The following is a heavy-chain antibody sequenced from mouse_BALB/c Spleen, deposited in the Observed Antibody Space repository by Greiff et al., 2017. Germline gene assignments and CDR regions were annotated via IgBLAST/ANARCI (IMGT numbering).Heavy chain of an antibody. CDR2: IDPANGNT. D-gene: IGHD4-1*01. J-gene: IGHJ2*01. CDR3: AREEELGYYFDY. CDR1: GFNIKDTY. Sequence: VQLKQSGAELVKPGASVKLSCTASGFNIKDTYMHWVKQRPEQGLEWIGRIDPANGNTKYDPKFQGKATITADTSSNTAYLQLSSLTSEDTAVYYCAREEELGYYFDYWGQGTTLTVSS. V-gene: IGHV14-3*02.